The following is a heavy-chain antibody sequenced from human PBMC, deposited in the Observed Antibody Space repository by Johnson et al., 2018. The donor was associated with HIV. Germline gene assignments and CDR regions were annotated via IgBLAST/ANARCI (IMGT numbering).Heavy chain of an antibody. CDR1: GFTFSNYP. J-gene: IGHJ3*01. Sequence: QVQLVESGGGVVRPGRSLRLSCAASGFTFSNYPMHWVRQAPGKGLEWVAVVSYDGSKKFYADSVKGRFTISRDNSKNTLFLQINSLRTEDTAVYYCATGDGDGFWGQGPMVTVSS. V-gene: IGHV3-30*04. CDR2: VSYDGSKK. CDR3: ATGDGDGF. D-gene: IGHD4-17*01.